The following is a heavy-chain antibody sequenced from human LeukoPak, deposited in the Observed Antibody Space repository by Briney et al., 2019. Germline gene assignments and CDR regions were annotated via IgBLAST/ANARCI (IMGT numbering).Heavy chain of an antibody. CDR1: GLNLTNTY. V-gene: IGHV3-53*01. J-gene: IGHJ4*02. CDR2: IFNCGGP. D-gene: IGHD2-15*01. Sequence: GGSLRHSRAASGLNLTNTYMTWVRQAPGKGLEWVSVIFNCGGPNYADSLKGRFSISRHSSKNTLYLQMYSLRVEETAFSYSGVEDRYWGQGTLVSV. CDR3: GVEDRY.